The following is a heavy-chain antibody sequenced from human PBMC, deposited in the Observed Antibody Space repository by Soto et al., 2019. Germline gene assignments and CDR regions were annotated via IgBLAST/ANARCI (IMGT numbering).Heavy chain of an antibody. V-gene: IGHV3-21*01. CDR3: ARFGGAAAFDY. D-gene: IGHD6-13*01. CDR2: ISSSSSYI. J-gene: IGHJ4*02. CDR1: GFTFSSYS. Sequence: EGSLRLSCAASGFTFSSYSMNWVRQAPGKGLEWVSSISSSSSYIYYADSVKGRFTISRDNAKNSLYLQMNSLRAEDTAVYYCARFGGAAAFDYWGQGTLVTVSS.